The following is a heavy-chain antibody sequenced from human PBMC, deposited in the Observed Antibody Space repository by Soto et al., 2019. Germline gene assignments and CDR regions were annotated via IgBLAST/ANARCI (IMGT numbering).Heavy chain of an antibody. Sequence: SQTHPLSNAVYEGYFRDYYWSWIRQPPGKGLEWIGEINHSGSTDYNPSLESRVTISVDTSRNQISLYLTSVTAADTAIYYCAATPRYWGQGTLVTVSS. D-gene: IGHD1-26*01. CDR2: INHSGST. CDR1: EGYFRDYY. CDR3: AATPRY. V-gene: IGHV4-34*01. J-gene: IGHJ4*02.